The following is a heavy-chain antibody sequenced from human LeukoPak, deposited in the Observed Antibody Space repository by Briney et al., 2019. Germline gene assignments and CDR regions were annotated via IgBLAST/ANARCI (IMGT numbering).Heavy chain of an antibody. D-gene: IGHD4-23*01. J-gene: IGHJ4*02. V-gene: IGHV4-38-2*02. CDR2: IYHSGST. CDR3: ARDTDYGGRALDY. Sequence: PSETLSLTCTVSGYSISSGYYWGWIRQPPGKGLEWIGSIYHSGSTYYNPSLKSRVTISVDTSKNQFSLKLSSVTAADTAVYYCARDTDYGGRALDYWGQGTLVTVSS. CDR1: GYSISSGYY.